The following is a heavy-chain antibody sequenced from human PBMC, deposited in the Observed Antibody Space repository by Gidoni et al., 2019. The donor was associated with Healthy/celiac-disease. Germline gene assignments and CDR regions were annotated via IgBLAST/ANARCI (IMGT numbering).Heavy chain of an antibody. CDR1: GGTFSSYA. CDR3: ARGSISGYTYYYYYGMDV. D-gene: IGHD3-22*01. V-gene: IGHV1-69*09. CDR2: IIPILGIE. J-gene: IGHJ6*02. Sequence: QVQLVQSGAEVKKPGSSVTVSCKASGGTFSSYAISWVRQAPGQGLEWMGRIIPILGIENYAQKFQGRVTITADKSTSTAYMELSSLRSEDTAVYYCARGSISGYTYYYYYGMDVWGQGTTVTVSS.